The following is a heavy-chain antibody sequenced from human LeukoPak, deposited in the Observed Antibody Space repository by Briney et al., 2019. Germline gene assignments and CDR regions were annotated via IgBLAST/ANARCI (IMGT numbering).Heavy chain of an antibody. V-gene: IGHV3-48*04. CDR3: ARESLDSSGYYSPDY. J-gene: IGHJ4*02. Sequence: GGSLRLSCAASGFTFSSYSMNWVRQAPGKGLEWVSYISSSSSTIYYADSVKGRFTISRDNSKNSLYLQMNSLRAEDTAVYYCARESLDSSGYYSPDYWGQGTLVTVSS. D-gene: IGHD3-22*01. CDR2: ISSSSSTI. CDR1: GFTFSSYS.